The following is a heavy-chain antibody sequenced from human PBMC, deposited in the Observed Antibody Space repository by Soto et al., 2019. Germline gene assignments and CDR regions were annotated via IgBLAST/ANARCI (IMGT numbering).Heavy chain of an antibody. CDR1: VFTFINAW. V-gene: IGHV3-15*01. CDR2: IKSKAKGGTT. J-gene: IGHJ4*01. D-gene: IGHD6-6*01. Sequence: WKSLRLSCTASVFTFINAWLGWFRLAPGKGLEWVGRIKSKAKGGTTDYAAPVKGRFSISRDDSTNTVFLQMSSLKTEDTAVYYCTTDGGIAVRPLFDYWGHGTLVTVSS. CDR3: TTDGGIAVRPLFDY.